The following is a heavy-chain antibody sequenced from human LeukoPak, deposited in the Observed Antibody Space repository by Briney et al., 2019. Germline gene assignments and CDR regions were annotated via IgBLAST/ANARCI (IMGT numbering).Heavy chain of an antibody. D-gene: IGHD4-17*01. Sequence: SGGSLRLSCAVSGFTFSTYAMHWVRQAPGKGLEYVSAISGNGRTTYYATSVKGRFTISRDNSKSTLYLQMGSLRPEDMAVYYCARTNRDDYGDYASDYWGQGTLVTVSS. V-gene: IGHV3-64*01. CDR3: ARTNRDDYGDYASDY. CDR2: ISGNGRTT. CDR1: GFTFSTYA. J-gene: IGHJ4*02.